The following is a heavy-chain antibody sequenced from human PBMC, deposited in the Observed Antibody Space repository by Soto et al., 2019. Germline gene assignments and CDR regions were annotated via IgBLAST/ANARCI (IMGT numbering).Heavy chain of an antibody. CDR1: GGSISSGGYS. D-gene: IGHD1-7*01. Sequence: TSETLSLTCAVSGGSISSGGYSWSWIRQPPGKGLEWIGYIYHSGSTYYNPSLKSRVTISVDRSKNQFSLKLSSVTAADTAVYYCASGTTYSYYYYGMDVWGQGTTVTVSS. CDR3: ASGTTYSYYYYGMDV. CDR2: IYHSGST. J-gene: IGHJ6*02. V-gene: IGHV4-30-2*01.